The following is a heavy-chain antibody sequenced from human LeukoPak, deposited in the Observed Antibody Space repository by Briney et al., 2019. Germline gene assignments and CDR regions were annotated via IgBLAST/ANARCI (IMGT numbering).Heavy chain of an antibody. CDR1: GYTFNNYD. CDR2: MNPNSGNT. Sequence: ASVKVSCKTSGYTFNNYDINWVRQASGQGLVWMGWMNPNSGNTGYAQTFQGRVTMTRSTSISTAYMELSTLRFEDTAVYYCIRSVRNGHFDYWGQGTLVTVSS. D-gene: IGHD2-8*01. CDR3: IRSVRNGHFDY. V-gene: IGHV1-8*01. J-gene: IGHJ4*02.